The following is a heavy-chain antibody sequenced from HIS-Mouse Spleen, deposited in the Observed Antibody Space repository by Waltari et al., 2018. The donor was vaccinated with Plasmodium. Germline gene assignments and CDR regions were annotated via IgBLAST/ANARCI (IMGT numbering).Heavy chain of an antibody. Sequence: QLQLQESGPGLVTPSETLSLTCTVSGGAISSSSYYWGWIRQPPGKGLEWIGSIYYSGSTYYNPSLKSRVTISVDTSKNQCSLKLSSVTAADTAVYYCARRGGSYYYFDYWGQGTLVTVSS. CDR3: ARRGGSYYYFDY. CDR1: GGAISSSSYY. V-gene: IGHV4-39*01. CDR2: IYYSGST. J-gene: IGHJ4*02. D-gene: IGHD1-26*01.